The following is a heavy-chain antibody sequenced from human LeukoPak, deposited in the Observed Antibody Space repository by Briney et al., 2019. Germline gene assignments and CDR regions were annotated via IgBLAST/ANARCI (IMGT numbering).Heavy chain of an antibody. D-gene: IGHD1-26*01. CDR2: IRSKPNNYAT. V-gene: IGHV3-73*01. CDR3: TRHPSGSSKGDY. J-gene: IGHJ4*02. CDR1: GFTFSGSA. Sequence: TGGSLRLSCAASGFTFSGSAMHWVRQASGKGLEWVGRIRSKPNNYATEYAESVKGRFTISRDDSRNTAYLQMNSLKTEDTAVYYCTRHPSGSSKGDYWGQGTLVTVSS.